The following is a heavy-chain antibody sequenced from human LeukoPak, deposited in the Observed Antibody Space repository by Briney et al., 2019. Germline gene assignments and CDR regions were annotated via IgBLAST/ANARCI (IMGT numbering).Heavy chain of an antibody. CDR3: AKDLSGSGGSCYYDY. J-gene: IGHJ4*02. D-gene: IGHD2-15*01. Sequence: PGGSLRLSCVASGFTFNSYAFHWVRQAPGKGLEWVAFASYEGDKTYYVDSVRGRFTISRDNSKNTLYLQMNSLRAEDTAVYYCAKDLSGSGGSCYYDYWGQGTLVTVSS. CDR2: ASYEGDKT. CDR1: GFTFNSYA. V-gene: IGHV3-30*04.